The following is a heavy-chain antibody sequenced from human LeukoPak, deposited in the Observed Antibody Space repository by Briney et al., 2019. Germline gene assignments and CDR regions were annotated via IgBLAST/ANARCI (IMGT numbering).Heavy chain of an antibody. CDR1: GYSISSGYY. CDR2: IYQTGTT. CDR3: ARYCSSTSCSYEAFDI. D-gene: IGHD2-2*01. V-gene: IGHV4-38-2*01. J-gene: IGHJ3*02. Sequence: SETLSLTCVVSGYSISSGYYWGWIRQPPGKGLEWIGNIYQTGTTYYNPSLKSRVTISVDTSKNQFSLKLSSVTAADTAVYYCARYCSSTSCSYEAFDIWGQGTMVTVSS.